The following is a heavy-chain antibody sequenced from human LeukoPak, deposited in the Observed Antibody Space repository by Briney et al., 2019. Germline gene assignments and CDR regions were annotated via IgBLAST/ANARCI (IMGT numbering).Heavy chain of an antibody. CDR3: ANAVTEYSSDLDY. CDR1: GFTFDDYA. Sequence: GGSLRLSCAASGFTFDDYAMHWVRQAPGKGLEWVSLISGDGGSTYYADSVKGRFTISRDNSKNSLYLQMNSLRTEDTALYYCANAVTEYSSDLDYWGQGTLGTVSS. J-gene: IGHJ4*02. CDR2: ISGDGGST. D-gene: IGHD6-19*01. V-gene: IGHV3-43*02.